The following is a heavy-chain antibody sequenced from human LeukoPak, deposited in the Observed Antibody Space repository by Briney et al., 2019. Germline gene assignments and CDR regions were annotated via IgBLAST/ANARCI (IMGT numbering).Heavy chain of an antibody. CDR3: AKGRTEYAYTSDALDV. D-gene: IGHD2-2*02. CDR1: GFTFSSST. V-gene: IGHV3-23*01. CDR2: ISGSGDST. Sequence: GGSLRLSCAASGFTFSSSTMSWVRQAPGKGLEWVSSISGSGDSTWYADSVKGRFTISRDNSKNTLYLQMNSLRAEDTAVYYCAKGRTEYAYTSDALDVWGHGTMITVSS. J-gene: IGHJ3*01.